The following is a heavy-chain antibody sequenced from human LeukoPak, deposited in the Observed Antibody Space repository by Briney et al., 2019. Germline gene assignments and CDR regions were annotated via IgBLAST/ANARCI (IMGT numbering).Heavy chain of an antibody. CDR3: ARDGCSSTSCSLSGYYGMDV. Sequence: ASVKVSCKASGYTFTSYGISWVRQAPGQGLEWMEWISAYNGNTNYAQKLQGRVTMTTDTSTSTAYMELRSLRFDDTAVYYCARDGCSSTSCSLSGYYGMDVWGQGTTVTVSS. V-gene: IGHV1-18*01. CDR1: GYTFTSYG. D-gene: IGHD2-2*01. CDR2: ISAYNGNT. J-gene: IGHJ6*02.